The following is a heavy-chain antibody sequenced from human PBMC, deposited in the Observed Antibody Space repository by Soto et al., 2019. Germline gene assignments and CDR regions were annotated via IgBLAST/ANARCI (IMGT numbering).Heavy chain of an antibody. J-gene: IGHJ4*02. CDR2: IYHSGST. V-gene: IGHV4-30-2*01. CDR1: GGSLSSGCYS. D-gene: IGHD3-10*01. CDR3: ARGPLRGVSTD. Sequence: TLSLTCAVSGGSLSSGCYSWSWIRQPPGKGLEWIGYIYHSGSTYYNPSLKSRVTISVDRSKNQFSLKLSSLTSADTAVYYCARGPLRGVSTDWGQGTLVTVSS.